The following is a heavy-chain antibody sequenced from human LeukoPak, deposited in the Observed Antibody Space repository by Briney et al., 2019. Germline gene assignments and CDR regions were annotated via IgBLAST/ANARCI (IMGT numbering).Heavy chain of an antibody. J-gene: IGHJ4*02. CDR2: INQDGGET. D-gene: IGHD2-2*01. CDR3: ARDGVPAGIYFDY. V-gene: IGHV3-7*01. Sequence: GGSLRLSCGASGFIFSSHWMSWVRQAPGKGLEWVANINQDGGETYYVGAVKGRFTISRDNAQNSLYLQMNSLRAGDTAVYYCARDGVPAGIYFDYWGQGALVTVSS. CDR1: GFIFSSHW.